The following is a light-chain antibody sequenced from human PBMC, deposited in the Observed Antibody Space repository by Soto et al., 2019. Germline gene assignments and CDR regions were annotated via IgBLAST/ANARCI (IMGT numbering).Light chain of an antibody. CDR2: AAS. CDR1: HVISSW. J-gene: IGKJ2*01. V-gene: IGKV1-12*01. CDR3: QQNNNFPYT. Sequence: DIQMTQSPSSVSASVGDRVTITCRASHVISSWLAWYQQKPGKAPKLLIYAASRLQSGVPSRFSGSESGAEYSLTISSLQPEDVASYYCQQNNNFPYTFGHGTKLEIK.